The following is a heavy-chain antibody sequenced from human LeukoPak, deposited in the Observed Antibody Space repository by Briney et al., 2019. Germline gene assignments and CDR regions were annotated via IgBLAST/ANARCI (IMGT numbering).Heavy chain of an antibody. CDR1: GGSFSAYS. Sequence: SETLSLTCAVYGGSFSAYSWSWIRQPPGKGLEWIGEINHSGGTNYNPSLKSRVTISVDTSKNQFSLKLSSVTAADTAIYYCARVDKNGGTTFNYWGQGTLVTVSS. D-gene: IGHD2/OR15-2a*01. V-gene: IGHV4-34*01. CDR2: INHSGGT. CDR3: ARVDKNGGTTFNY. J-gene: IGHJ4*02.